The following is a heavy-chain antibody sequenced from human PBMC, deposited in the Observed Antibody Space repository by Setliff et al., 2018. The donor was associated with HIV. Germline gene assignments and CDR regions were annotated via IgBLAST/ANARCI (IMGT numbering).Heavy chain of an antibody. J-gene: IGHJ4*02. D-gene: IGHD2-15*01. CDR2: IIPKSDAT. CDR3: ARELGEYCSGGTCYHHYYFDY. Sequence: SVKVSCKASGGTFTFYGLNWVRQAPGQGLEWMGKIIPKSDATDYAQKFRGRVTITADKSSNTVYLELTSLTSEDTAVYYCARELGEYCSGGTCYHHYYFDYWGPGTLVTVS. CDR1: GGTFTFYG. V-gene: IGHV1-69*06.